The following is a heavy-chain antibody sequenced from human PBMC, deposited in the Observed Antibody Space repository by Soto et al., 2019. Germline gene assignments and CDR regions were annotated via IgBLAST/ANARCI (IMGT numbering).Heavy chain of an antibody. D-gene: IGHD3-3*01. Sequence: QVQLVQSGAEVQKPGASVKVSCKASGYTFTGYYMHWVRQAPGQGLDWMGWINPNSGGTNYAQKFQGRVTMTRDTSISTAYMELSRLRSDDTAVYYCARDPESITIFGVVIPSWFDPWGQGTLVTVSS. J-gene: IGHJ5*02. V-gene: IGHV1-2*02. CDR2: INPNSGGT. CDR3: ARDPESITIFGVVIPSWFDP. CDR1: GYTFTGYY.